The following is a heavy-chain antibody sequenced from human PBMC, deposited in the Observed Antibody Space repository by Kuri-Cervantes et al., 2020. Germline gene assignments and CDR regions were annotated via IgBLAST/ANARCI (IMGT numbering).Heavy chain of an antibody. D-gene: IGHD6-19*01. CDR3: ARETVAGTHSWLDP. CDR2: IYTSGHT. Sequence: SETLSLTCTVSGDSISNYYWSWFRQPAGKGLEWIGRIYTSGHTNYNPSLQSRVTISIDKSKSQFSLKLTSVTAADTAVYYCARETVAGTHSWLDPWGQGTLVTVSS. J-gene: IGHJ5*02. CDR1: GDSISNYY. V-gene: IGHV4-4*07.